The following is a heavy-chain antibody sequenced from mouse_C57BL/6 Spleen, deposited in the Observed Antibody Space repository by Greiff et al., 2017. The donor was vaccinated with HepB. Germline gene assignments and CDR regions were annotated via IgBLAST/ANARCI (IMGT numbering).Heavy chain of an antibody. V-gene: IGHV5-16*01. Sequence: EVKVVESEGGLVQPGSSMKLSCTASGFTFSDYYMAWVRQVPEKGLEWVANINYDGSSTYYLDSLKSRFIISRDNAKNILYLQMSSLKSEDTATYYCAREGAVAYWGQGTLVTVSA. CDR1: GFTFSDYY. CDR2: INYDGSST. J-gene: IGHJ3*01. CDR3: AREGAVAY.